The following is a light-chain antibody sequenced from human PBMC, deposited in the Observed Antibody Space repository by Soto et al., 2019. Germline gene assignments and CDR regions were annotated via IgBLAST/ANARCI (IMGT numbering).Light chain of an antibody. CDR2: GAS. CDR3: QQYDNIILS. J-gene: IGKJ4*01. Sequence: TQSPTSLIASVGDRVTITCQASQYIGTFVNRYQQKGGEAPRLLISGASNLEAGVPSRFRGSGSGADFIFPITNLQPEDVGTYSCQQYDNIILSFGGGTKVEI. V-gene: IGKV1-33*01. CDR1: QYIGTF.